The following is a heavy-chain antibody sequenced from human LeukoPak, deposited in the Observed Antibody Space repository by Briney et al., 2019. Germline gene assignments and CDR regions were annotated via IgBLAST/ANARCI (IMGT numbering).Heavy chain of an antibody. D-gene: IGHD3-10*01. J-gene: IGHJ5*02. CDR2: ISSGSYI. CDR3: ARDGGWFGEPYYNWFDP. Sequence: TGGSLRLSCAASGFTFSTFGMIWVRQAPGKGLEWVSSISSGSYIYYADAVKARFTISRDNARNSLYLQMNSLRAEDTAVYYCARDGGWFGEPYYNWFDPWGQGTLATVSS. V-gene: IGHV3-21*01. CDR1: GFTFSTFG.